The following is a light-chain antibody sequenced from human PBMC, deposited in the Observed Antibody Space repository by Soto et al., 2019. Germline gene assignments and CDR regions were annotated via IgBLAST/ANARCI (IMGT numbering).Light chain of an antibody. V-gene: IGLV1-40*01. CDR1: SSNIGAGYD. J-gene: IGLJ3*02. Sequence: QSVLTQPPSVSGAPGQRVTISCTGSSSNIGAGYDVHWYQQLPETAPKLLIYGNSNRPSGVPDRFSVSKSGTSASLAITGLQAEDEADYYCQSYDTSLSALVFGGGTKLTVL. CDR3: QSYDTSLSALV. CDR2: GNS.